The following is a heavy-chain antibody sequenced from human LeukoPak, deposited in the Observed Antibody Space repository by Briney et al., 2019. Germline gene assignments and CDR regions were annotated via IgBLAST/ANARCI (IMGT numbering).Heavy chain of an antibody. CDR2: ISSSSNTI. Sequence: PGGSLRLSCAASGFTFCSYWMDWVRQAPGEGLEWVSYISSSSNTIYYADSVKGRFTISRDNGKNSLYLQMNTLRAEDTAVYYCARDLRPYDYAWFDYWGQGTLVTVSS. J-gene: IGHJ4*02. CDR3: ARDLRPYDYAWFDY. V-gene: IGHV3-48*04. CDR1: GFTFCSYW. D-gene: IGHD3-16*01.